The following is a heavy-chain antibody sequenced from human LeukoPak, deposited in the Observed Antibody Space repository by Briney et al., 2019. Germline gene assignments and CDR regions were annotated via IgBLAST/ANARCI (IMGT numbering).Heavy chain of an antibody. CDR2: IYPGDSDT. CDR1: GYSFTSYW. J-gene: IGHJ5*02. D-gene: IGHD5-12*01. Sequence: GESLKISCKGSGYSFTSYWIGWVRQMPGKGLEWMGIIYPGDSDTRYSPSFQGQVTISADKSISTAYLQWSSLKASDTAMYYCARLGYSGYDYRNNWFDPWGQGTLVTVSS. CDR3: ARLGYSGYDYRNNWFDP. V-gene: IGHV5-51*01.